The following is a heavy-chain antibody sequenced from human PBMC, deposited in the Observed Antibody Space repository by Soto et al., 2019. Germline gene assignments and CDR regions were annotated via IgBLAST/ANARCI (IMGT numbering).Heavy chain of an antibody. Sequence: ASVKVSCKASGYTFTSYAMHWVRQAPGQRLEWMGWINAGNGNTKYSQKCQGRVTITRDTSASTADMELSSLRSEDTTVYYCARGGHIVVVTADNPFDYWGQGTLVTVSS. CDR2: INAGNGNT. CDR1: GYTFTSYA. V-gene: IGHV1-3*01. D-gene: IGHD2-21*02. J-gene: IGHJ4*02. CDR3: ARGGHIVVVTADNPFDY.